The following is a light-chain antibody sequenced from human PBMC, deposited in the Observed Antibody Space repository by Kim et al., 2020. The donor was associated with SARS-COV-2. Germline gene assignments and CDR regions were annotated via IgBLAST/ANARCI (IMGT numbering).Light chain of an antibody. CDR2: GKN. CDR1: GLRSYY. Sequence: VAVGQTVRITCQGDGLRSYYATWYQQKPGQAPIVVIYGKNNRPSGIPDRFSGSSSGNTASLTITGTQAGDEADYYCNSRDSNDNVVFGGGTQLTVL. J-gene: IGLJ2*01. V-gene: IGLV3-19*01. CDR3: NSRDSNDNVV.